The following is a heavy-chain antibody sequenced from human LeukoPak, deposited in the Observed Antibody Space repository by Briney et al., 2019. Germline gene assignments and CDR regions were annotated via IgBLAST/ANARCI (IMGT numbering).Heavy chain of an antibody. V-gene: IGHV3-23*01. J-gene: IGHJ4*02. Sequence: DPGGSLRLSCEASGVTFSSYVMSWVRQAPGKGPEWVSGISGSGGGTYYADSVKGRFAISRDNSKNTLYLQMNSLRAEDTALYYCATQKRSYYGYFDYWGQGTLVTVSS. CDR3: ATQKRSYYGYFDY. CDR1: GVTFSSYV. D-gene: IGHD1-26*01. CDR2: ISGSGGGT.